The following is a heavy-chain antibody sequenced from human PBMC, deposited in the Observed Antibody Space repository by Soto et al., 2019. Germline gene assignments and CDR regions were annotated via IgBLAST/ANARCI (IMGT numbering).Heavy chain of an antibody. D-gene: IGHD2-21*01. CDR2: IIPMLGIA. V-gene: IGHV1-69*02. J-gene: IGHJ3*02. Sequence: QVQLVQSGAEVKKPGSSVKVSCKDSGGTFSTYSMFWVRQAPGQGLEWMGRIIPMLGIANYAQRFQDRVTITADKSTATAYMELSSLRSEDTALYYCTIGSWSGEVFAIWGQGTMVTVSS. CDR1: GGTFSTYS. CDR3: TIGSWSGEVFAI.